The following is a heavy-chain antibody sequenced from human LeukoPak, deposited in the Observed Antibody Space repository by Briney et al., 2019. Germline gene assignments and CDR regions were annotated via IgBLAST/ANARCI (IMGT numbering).Heavy chain of an antibody. V-gene: IGHV4-39*01. CDR1: GGSISSSSYY. CDR2: IYYSGST. D-gene: IGHD3-22*01. J-gene: IGHJ6*04. Sequence: SETLSLTCTVSGGSISSSSYYWGWIRQPPGKGLEWIGSIYYSGSTYYNPSLKSRVTISVDTSKNQFSLKLSSVTAADTAVYYCASAVKEVLGFDVWGKGTTVTISS. CDR3: ASAVKEVLGFDV.